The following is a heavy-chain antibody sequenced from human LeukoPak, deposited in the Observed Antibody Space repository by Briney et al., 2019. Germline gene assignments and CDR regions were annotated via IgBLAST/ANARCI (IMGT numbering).Heavy chain of an antibody. CDR2: INPNSGAT. J-gene: IGHJ4*02. D-gene: IGHD4/OR15-4a*01. CDR1: GCTFTGYY. Sequence: ASVRVSCKASGCTFTGYYLFWVRQAPGQGLEWMGWINPNSGATKYAQNFQGRVTLTSDTSIRTTYMELSSLRSDDTAVYYCARDERYSYGDNHYPDLGFWGQGTPVTVSS. CDR3: ARDERYSYGDNHYPDLGF. V-gene: IGHV1-2*02.